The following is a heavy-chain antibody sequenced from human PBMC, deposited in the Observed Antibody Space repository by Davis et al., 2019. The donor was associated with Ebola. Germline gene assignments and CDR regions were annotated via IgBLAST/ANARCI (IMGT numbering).Heavy chain of an antibody. V-gene: IGHV1-46*01. J-gene: IGHJ4*02. CDR3: AKLAAAGTPNYYFDY. D-gene: IGHD6-13*01. CDR2: INPSGGDT. CDR1: GYTFTGYY. Sequence: ASVKVSCKASGYTFTGYYIHWVRQAPGQGLEWMGIINPSGGDTSYTQKFQGRVTMTRDTSTRTVYMELNSLRSEDTAVYFCAKLAAAGTPNYYFDYWGQGALVTVSS.